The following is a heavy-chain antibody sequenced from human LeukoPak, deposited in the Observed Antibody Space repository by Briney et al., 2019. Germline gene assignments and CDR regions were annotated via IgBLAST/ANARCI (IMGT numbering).Heavy chain of an antibody. D-gene: IGHD4-17*01. Sequence: GGSLRLSCAASGFTFSSYGMHWVRQAPGKGLEWVAVIWYDGSNKYYADSVKGRFTISRDNSKNTLYLQMNSLRAEDTAVYYCAASRYGDYAAHYFDYWGQGTLVTVSS. CDR2: IWYDGSNK. J-gene: IGHJ4*02. CDR1: GFTFSSYG. V-gene: IGHV3-30*02. CDR3: AASRYGDYAAHYFDY.